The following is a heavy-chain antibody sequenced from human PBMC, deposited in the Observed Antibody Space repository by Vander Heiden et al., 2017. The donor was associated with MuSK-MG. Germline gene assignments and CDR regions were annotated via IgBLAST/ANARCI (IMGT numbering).Heavy chain of an antibody. Sequence: EVQLAELGGGVGQPGGSLRVPCGGSGFPFSCYWMGWVRQAPGKGLEWVANIKQDGSEKYYVDSVKGRFTISRDNAKNSLYLQMNSLRAEDTAVYYCARGPPDVWGKGTTVTVSS. CDR3: ARGPPDV. V-gene: IGHV3-7*01. CDR2: IKQDGSEK. J-gene: IGHJ6*04. CDR1: GFPFSCYW.